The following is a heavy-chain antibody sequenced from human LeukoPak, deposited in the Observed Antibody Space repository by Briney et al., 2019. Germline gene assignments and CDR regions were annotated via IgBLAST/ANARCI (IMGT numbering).Heavy chain of an antibody. V-gene: IGHV4-4*07. J-gene: IGHJ5*02. CDR3: TREVRSAWASFDP. D-gene: IGHD1-26*01. CDR1: GGSISSYY. Sequence: SETLSLTCTVSGGSISSYYWSWIRQPAGKGLEWIGRIYTSGSTNYNPSLKSRLTISPDTPKNQFSLKLTSVTAADTAVYYCTREVRSAWASFDPWGQGTLVIVSS. CDR2: IYTSGST.